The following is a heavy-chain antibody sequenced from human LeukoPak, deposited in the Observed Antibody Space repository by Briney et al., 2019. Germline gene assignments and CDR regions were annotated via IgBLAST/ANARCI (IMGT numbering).Heavy chain of an antibody. V-gene: IGHV1-69*13. J-gene: IGHJ4*02. CDR2: IIPIFGTA. CDR3: ARGHGDQLEYYFDY. D-gene: IGHD4-17*01. CDR1: GGTFSSYA. Sequence: GASVKVSCKAPGGTFSSYAISWVRQAPGQGLEWMGGIIPIFGTANYAQKFQGRVTITADESTSTAYMELSSLRSEDTAVYYCARGHGDQLEYYFDYWGQGTLVTVSS.